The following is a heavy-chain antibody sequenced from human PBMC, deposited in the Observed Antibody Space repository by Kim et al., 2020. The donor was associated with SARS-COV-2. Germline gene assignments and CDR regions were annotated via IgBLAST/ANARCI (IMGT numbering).Heavy chain of an antibody. V-gene: IGHV3-33*01. D-gene: IGHD3-9*01. J-gene: IGHJ6*02. CDR1: GFTFSSYG. Sequence: GGSLRLSCAASGFTFSSYGMHWVREAPGKGLEWVAVIWYDGSNKYYADSVKGRFTISRDNSKNTLYLQMNSLRAEDTAVYYCAYFPTKVFSYGMDVWGQGTTVTVSS. CDR2: IWYDGSNK. CDR3: AYFPTKVFSYGMDV.